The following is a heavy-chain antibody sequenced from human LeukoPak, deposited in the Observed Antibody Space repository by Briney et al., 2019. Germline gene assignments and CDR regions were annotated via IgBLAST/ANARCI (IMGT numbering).Heavy chain of an antibody. D-gene: IGHD4-17*01. CDR2: ISSSGSTI. CDR3: ARDYIPPYGDPRSD. CDR1: GFTFSSYE. V-gene: IGHV3-48*03. J-gene: IGHJ4*02. Sequence: PGGSLRLSCAASGFTFSSYEMNWVRQAPGKGLEWVSYISSSGSTIYYADSVKGRFTISRDNAKNSLYLQMNSLRAEDTAVYYCARDYIPPYGDPRSDWGQGTLVTVSS.